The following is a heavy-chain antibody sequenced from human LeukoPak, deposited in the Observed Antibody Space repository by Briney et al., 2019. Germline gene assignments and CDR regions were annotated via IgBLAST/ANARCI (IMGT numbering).Heavy chain of an antibody. CDR1: GGSISSYY. Sequence: PSETLSLTCTVSGGSISSYYWSWIRQPAGKGLEWIGRIYTSGSTNYNPSLKSRVTMSVDTSKNQFSLKLSSVTAADTAVYYCARDPGIVVVTAITEYGMDVWGQGTTVTVSS. V-gene: IGHV4-4*07. CDR3: ARDPGIVVVTAITEYGMDV. CDR2: IYTSGST. J-gene: IGHJ6*02. D-gene: IGHD2-21*02.